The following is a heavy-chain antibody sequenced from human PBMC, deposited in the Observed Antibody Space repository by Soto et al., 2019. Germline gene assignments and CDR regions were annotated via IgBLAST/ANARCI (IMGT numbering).Heavy chain of an antibody. CDR3: AKARCSSADCYVPDY. Sequence: GGSLRLSCVASGFTFSTYTMSWVRQAPGKGLGWVSVISGRGGSASPSYADSVQGRFSISRDNAKNTLYLQMNSLRGEDTAMYYCAKARCSSADCYVPDYWGQGTLVTVSS. D-gene: IGHD3-16*01. V-gene: IGHV3-23*01. J-gene: IGHJ4*02. CDR2: ISGRGGSASP. CDR1: GFTFSTYT.